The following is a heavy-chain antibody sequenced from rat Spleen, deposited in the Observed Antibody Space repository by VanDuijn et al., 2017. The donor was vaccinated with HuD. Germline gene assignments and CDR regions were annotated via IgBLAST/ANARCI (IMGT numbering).Heavy chain of an antibody. V-gene: IGHV5-31*01. CDR2: ISDTGDTT. CDR3: ARRSDHFDY. J-gene: IGHJ2*01. Sequence: EVQLVESGGGLVQPGRSLKLSCVASGFTFKNYWMTWIRQAPGQGLEWVASISDTGDTTYYPDSVKGRFTISRDNAKSTLYLQMDSLRSEDTATYYCARRSDHFDYWGQGVMVTVSS. CDR1: GFTFKNYW.